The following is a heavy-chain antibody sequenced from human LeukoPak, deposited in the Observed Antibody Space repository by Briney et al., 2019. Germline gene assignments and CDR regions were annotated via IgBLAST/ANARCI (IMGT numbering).Heavy chain of an antibody. CDR1: GFTVSSNY. J-gene: IGHJ4*02. Sequence: GGSLRLSCAASGFTVSSNYMSWVRQAPGKGLEWVSVIYSGGSTYYADSVKGRFTISRDNSKNTLYLQMNSLRAEDTAVYYCAREIAAAGTIDYWGQGTLVTVSS. D-gene: IGHD6-13*01. CDR3: AREIAAAGTIDY. CDR2: IYSGGST. V-gene: IGHV3-53*01.